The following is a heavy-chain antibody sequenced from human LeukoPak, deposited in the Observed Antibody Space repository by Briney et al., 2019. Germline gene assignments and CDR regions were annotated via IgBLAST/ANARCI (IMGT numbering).Heavy chain of an antibody. CDR2: ISYDGSNK. CDR1: GFTFSSYG. CDR3: AKCMVRGVMGVTDY. V-gene: IGHV3-30*18. Sequence: GGSLRLSCAASGFTFSSYGMHWVRQAPGKGLEWVAVISYDGSNKYYADSVKGRFTISRDNSKNTLYLQMDSLRAEDTAVYYCAKCMVRGVMGVTDYWGQGTLVTVSS. J-gene: IGHJ4*02. D-gene: IGHD3-10*01.